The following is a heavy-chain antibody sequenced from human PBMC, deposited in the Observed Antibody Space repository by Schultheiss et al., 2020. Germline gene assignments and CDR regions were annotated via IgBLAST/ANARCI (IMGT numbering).Heavy chain of an antibody. CDR3: ARDWGSGSQLAPNIHTRYYYYYGMDV. D-gene: IGHD3-10*01. Sequence: SVKVSCKASGGTFSSYAISWVRQAPGQGLEWMGGIIPIFGTANYAQKFQGRVTITADESTSTAYMELSSLRSEDTAVYYCARDWGSGSQLAPNIHTRYYYYYGMDVWGKGTTVTVSS. CDR2: IIPIFGTA. V-gene: IGHV1-69*13. CDR1: GGTFSSYA. J-gene: IGHJ6*04.